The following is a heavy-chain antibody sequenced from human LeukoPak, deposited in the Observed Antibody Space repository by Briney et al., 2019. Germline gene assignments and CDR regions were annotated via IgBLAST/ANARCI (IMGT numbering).Heavy chain of an antibody. CDR2: ITSNGGSK. J-gene: IGHJ4*02. CDR3: AREFCDTNNCYEAALAY. V-gene: IGHV3-64*01. D-gene: IGHD2-2*01. Sequence: GGSLRLSSAASGFNFSTYTMHWVREAPGEGVEYVSTITSNGGSKYYASSVKGRFTISRENYENTLYLHRGSVTAEDVALYYCAREFCDTNNCYEAALAYWGQGTLVSV. CDR1: GFNFSTYT.